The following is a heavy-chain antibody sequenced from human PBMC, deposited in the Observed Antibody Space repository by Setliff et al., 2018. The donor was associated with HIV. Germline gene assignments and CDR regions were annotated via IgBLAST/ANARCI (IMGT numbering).Heavy chain of an antibody. Sequence: SETLSLTCTVSGGSISSGGYYWSWIRQHPEKGLEWIGYIYYTGSTYYNPSLKSRVTISVDTSKNQFSLKLSSVTAADTAVYYCARAPFYYGSGSYQTFDYWGQGTLVTVSS. CDR1: GGSISSGGYY. J-gene: IGHJ4*02. CDR2: IYYTGST. CDR3: ARAPFYYGSGSYQTFDY. D-gene: IGHD3-10*01. V-gene: IGHV4-31*03.